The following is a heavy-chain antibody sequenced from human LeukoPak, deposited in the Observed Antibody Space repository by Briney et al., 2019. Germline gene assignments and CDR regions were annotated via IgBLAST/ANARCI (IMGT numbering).Heavy chain of an antibody. CDR1: GYTFTSYY. J-gene: IGHJ6*02. CDR2: INPSGGST. D-gene: IGHD3-9*01. CDR3: ARDILTGYSSSYYYYGMDV. Sequence: ASVKVSCKASGYTFTSYYMHWVRQAPGQGLEWMGIINPSGGSTSYAQKFQGRVTMTRDTSTSTVYMELSSLRSEDTAVYYCARDILTGYSSSYYYYGMDVWGQGTTVTVSS. V-gene: IGHV1-46*01.